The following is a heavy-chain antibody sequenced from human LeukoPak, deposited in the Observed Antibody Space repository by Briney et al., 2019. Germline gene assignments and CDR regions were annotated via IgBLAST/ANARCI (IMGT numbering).Heavy chain of an antibody. CDR3: ASGSYYYDSSGSTPFDY. CDR2: IYHSGST. CDR1: GGSISSGGYS. J-gene: IGHJ4*02. Sequence: SETLSLTCAVSGGSISSGGYSWSWIRQPPGKGLEWIGYIYHSGSTYYNPSLKSRVTISVDRSKNQFSLKLSSVTAADTAVYYCASGSYYYDSSGSTPFDYWGLGTLVTVSS. D-gene: IGHD3-22*01. V-gene: IGHV4-30-2*01.